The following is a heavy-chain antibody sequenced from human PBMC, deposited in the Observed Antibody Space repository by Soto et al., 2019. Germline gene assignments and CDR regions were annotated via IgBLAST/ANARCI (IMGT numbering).Heavy chain of an antibody. CDR3: ARYSSAWYLSFDS. CDR2: ISTSGSP. J-gene: IGHJ4*02. D-gene: IGHD6-19*01. Sequence: QVQLQESGPGLVKPSETLSLTCTVSGGSISSYYWSWIRQPPGKGLEWIGRISTSGSPNDTPSLKSRITMSVDTSNNQFSLKLTSVTAADTAVYYCARYSSAWYLSFDSWGQGTLVTVSA. CDR1: GGSISSYY. V-gene: IGHV4-4*07.